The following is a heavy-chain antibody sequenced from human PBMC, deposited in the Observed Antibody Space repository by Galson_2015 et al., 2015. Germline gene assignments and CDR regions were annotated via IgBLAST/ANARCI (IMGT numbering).Heavy chain of an antibody. J-gene: IGHJ3*02. V-gene: IGHV3-7*01. CDR3: ARPRAGAFEI. D-gene: IGHD6-25*01. Sequence: SLRLSCAASRFTFSNSWMSWVRQAPGKGLEWVANIKQDGSEKSYVDSVKGRFAISRDNAKNSLYLQMNSLRAEDTAVYYCARPRAGAFEIWGQGTMVPVSS. CDR1: RFTFSNSW. CDR2: IKQDGSEK.